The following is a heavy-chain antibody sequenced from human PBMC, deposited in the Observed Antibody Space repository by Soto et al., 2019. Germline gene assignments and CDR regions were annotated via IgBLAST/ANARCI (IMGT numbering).Heavy chain of an antibody. J-gene: IGHJ3*02. D-gene: IGHD5-12*01. Sequence: QITLKESGPTLVKPTQTLTLTCTFSGISLSTDAVGVAWIRQPPGKALEWLALIYWDDDKRYSPSLKCRLTIIKDTSKNQVVLTMTNMDPVDTATYYCAHRGEVATIISDAFDIWGPGTSVTVSS. CDR2: IYWDDDK. CDR1: GISLSTDAVG. CDR3: AHRGEVATIISDAFDI. V-gene: IGHV2-5*02.